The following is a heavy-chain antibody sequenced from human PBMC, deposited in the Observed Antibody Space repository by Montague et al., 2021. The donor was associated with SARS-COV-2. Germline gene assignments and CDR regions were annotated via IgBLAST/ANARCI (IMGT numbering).Heavy chain of an antibody. Sequence: SETLSLTCTVSGGSISSYYWSWIRQPPGKGLEWIGYIYYSGSTNYNPSLKRRVTISVDTSKNQFSLKLSSVTAADTAVYYCAREGILWFGDLAPYYYGMDVWGQGTTVTVSS. CDR1: GGSISSYY. J-gene: IGHJ6*02. D-gene: IGHD3-10*01. CDR3: AREGILWFGDLAPYYYGMDV. V-gene: IGHV4-59*01. CDR2: IYYSGST.